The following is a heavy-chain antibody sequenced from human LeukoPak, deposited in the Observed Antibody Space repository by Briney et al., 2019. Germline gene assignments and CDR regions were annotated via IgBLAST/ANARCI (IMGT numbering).Heavy chain of an antibody. J-gene: IGHJ4*02. Sequence: PGGSLRLSCLDSGFSFSTYALHWVRQAPGKGLEFVSAISSNGGTTYYADSVKGRFTISRDNSKNTLYLQLRSLRAEDTAVYYCVKERYYDILAGYLYFWGQGTLVTVSS. CDR1: GFSFSTYA. CDR3: VKERYYDILAGYLYF. D-gene: IGHD3-9*01. V-gene: IGHV3-64D*06. CDR2: ISSNGGTT.